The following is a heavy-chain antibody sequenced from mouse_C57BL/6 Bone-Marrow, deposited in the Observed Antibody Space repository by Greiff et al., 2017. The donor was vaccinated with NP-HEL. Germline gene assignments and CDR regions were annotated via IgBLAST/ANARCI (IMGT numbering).Heavy chain of an antibody. D-gene: IGHD2-5*01. CDR2: ISSGGSYT. CDR3: ARRAYYSNYGGFAY. J-gene: IGHJ3*01. CDR1: GFTFSSYG. V-gene: IGHV5-6*02. Sequence: EVKLQESGGDLVKPGGSLKLSCAASGFTFSSYGMSWVRQTPDKRLEWVATISSGGSYTYYPDSVKGRFTISRDNAKNTLYLQMSSLKSEDTAMYYCARRAYYSNYGGFAYWGQGTLVTVSA.